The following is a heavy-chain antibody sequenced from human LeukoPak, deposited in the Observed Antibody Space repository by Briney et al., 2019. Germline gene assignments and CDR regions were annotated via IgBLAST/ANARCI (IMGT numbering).Heavy chain of an antibody. CDR3: AINYVWGSYRYTQALGY. V-gene: IGHV4-34*01. D-gene: IGHD3-16*02. J-gene: IGHJ4*02. CDR2: INHSGST. Sequence: SETLSLTCAVYGGSFSGYYWSWIRQPPGKGLEWIGEINHSGSTNYNPSLKSRVTISVDTSKSQFSLKLSSVTAADTAVYYCAINYVWGSYRYTQALGYWGQGTLVTVSS. CDR1: GGSFSGYY.